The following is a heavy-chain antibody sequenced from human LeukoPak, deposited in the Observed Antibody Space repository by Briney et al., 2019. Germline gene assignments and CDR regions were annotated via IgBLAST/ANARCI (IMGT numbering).Heavy chain of an antibody. CDR3: ARQTAMGRSGDY. CDR1: GYSFTSYW. CDR2: IDPSDSET. Sequence: GESLKISCKASGYSFTSYWIGWVRHMPGKGLEWMGIIDPSDSETRYTPPFQGQVTISVDKSLTTAYLQWNSLKASDTAMYYCARQTAMGRSGDYWGQGTQVTVSS. V-gene: IGHV5-51*01. D-gene: IGHD7-27*01. J-gene: IGHJ4*02.